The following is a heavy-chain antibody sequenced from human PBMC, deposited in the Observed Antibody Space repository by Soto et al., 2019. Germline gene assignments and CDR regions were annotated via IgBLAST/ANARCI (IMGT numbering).Heavy chain of an antibody. CDR1: GDSVGRNRGG. CDR2: TYYRSKWEN. V-gene: IGHV6-1*01. D-gene: IGHD3-10*01. CDR3: DGVGWFRGMDV. J-gene: IGHJ6*04. Sequence: SQTLSLTCDISGDSVGRNRGGWNWIRQSPSRGLEGLGRTYYRSKWENDYAVSVKSRISINPDTHKTQVSLHLYSVTPEYTAVYYCDGVGWFRGMDVWGKGSPVPVYS.